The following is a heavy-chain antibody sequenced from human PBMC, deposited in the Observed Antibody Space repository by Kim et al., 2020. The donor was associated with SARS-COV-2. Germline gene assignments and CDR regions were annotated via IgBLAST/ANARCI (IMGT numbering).Heavy chain of an antibody. Sequence: SETLSLTCAVSGGSLSRGSSWSWVRQTPGKALEWIGEINHSGSTNYNPSLKSRVAISIDTSNNQVSLKLTSVTAADTAVYYCARGLPKIRFFERREVNSDHWGQGSLVTVSS. CDR3: ARGLPKIRFFERREVNSDH. J-gene: IGHJ4*02. D-gene: IGHD3-3*01. CDR2: INHSGST. V-gene: IGHV4-34*01. CDR1: GGSLSRGSS.